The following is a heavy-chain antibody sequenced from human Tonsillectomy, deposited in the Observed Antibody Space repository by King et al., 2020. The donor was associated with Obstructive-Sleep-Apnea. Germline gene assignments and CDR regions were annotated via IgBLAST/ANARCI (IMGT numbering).Heavy chain of an antibody. CDR1: GFTFSSYW. CDR3: VTQYCGSSSCSRLY. CDR2: IGPEGNRI. D-gene: IGHD2-2*01. V-gene: IGHV3-74*01. J-gene: IGHJ4*02. Sequence: VQLVESGGDLVQPGGSLRLSCAASGFTFSSYWMHWVRQAPRQGLVWVSRIGPEGNRISYADSVTGRFTISRDNAKNTLFLQMNSLRVEDTAAYYGVTQYCGSSSCSRLYWGRGTLVTVSS.